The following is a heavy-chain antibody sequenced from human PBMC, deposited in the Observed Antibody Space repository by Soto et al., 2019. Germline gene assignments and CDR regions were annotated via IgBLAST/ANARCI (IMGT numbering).Heavy chain of an antibody. V-gene: IGHV1-46*03. CDR3: ARERRAIAAAGTGGFDY. J-gene: IGHJ4*02. CDR2: INPSGGST. D-gene: IGHD6-13*01. CDR1: GYTFTSYY. Sequence: PSVKVSCKASGYTFTSYYMHWVRQAPGQGLEWMGIINPSGGSTSYAQKFQGRVTMTRDTSTSTVYMELSSLRSEDTAVYYCARERRAIAAAGTGGFDYWGQGTLVTVS.